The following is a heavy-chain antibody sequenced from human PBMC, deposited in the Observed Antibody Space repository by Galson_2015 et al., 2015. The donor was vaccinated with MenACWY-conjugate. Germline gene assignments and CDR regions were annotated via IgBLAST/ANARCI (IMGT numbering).Heavy chain of an antibody. D-gene: IGHD4-17*01. Sequence: SLRLSCAASGFTALSMYMSWVRQAPGKGLEWVAVIYKSGSTYYADSVKGRFTISRDNSKSTLFLQMDGLRDEDTAVYYCARDGSSDYGLKFDCWGRGTLVTVSS. CDR3: ARDGSSDYGLKFDC. CDR2: IYKSGST. J-gene: IGHJ5*01. V-gene: IGHV3-66*01. CDR1: GFTALSMY.